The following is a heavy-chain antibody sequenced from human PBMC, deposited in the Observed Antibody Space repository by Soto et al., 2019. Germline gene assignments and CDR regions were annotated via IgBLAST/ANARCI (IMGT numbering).Heavy chain of an antibody. J-gene: IGHJ4*02. CDR2: IWNGGTNK. CDR3: AGGRGSGEKPFDY. CDR1: GFNFKNYG. Sequence: QVQLLESGGGVVQPGGSLRLSCAASGFNFKNYGMHWVRQGPGKGLEWVAVIWNGGTNKYYADSVQGRVTISRDNSKKTVYLILNILTVDDTAVYQWAGGRGSGEKPFDYWGQGTLVSVSS. D-gene: IGHD6-25*01. V-gene: IGHV3-33*01.